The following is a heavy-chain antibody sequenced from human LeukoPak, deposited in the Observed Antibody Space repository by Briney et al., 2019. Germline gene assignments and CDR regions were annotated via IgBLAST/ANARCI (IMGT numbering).Heavy chain of an antibody. CDR3: AKAEGGYYYYGMDV. CDR2: VSYDGSTK. D-gene: IGHD1-14*01. J-gene: IGHJ6*02. CDR1: FSISNFG. Sequence: GRSLRLSCAAAFSISNFGMNWVRQAPGKGLEWVAVVSYDGSTKYYADSVKGRFTISRDNSKNMLSLQMNSLRAEDTAVYYCAKAEGGYYYYGMDVWGQGTTVTVSS. V-gene: IGHV3-30*18.